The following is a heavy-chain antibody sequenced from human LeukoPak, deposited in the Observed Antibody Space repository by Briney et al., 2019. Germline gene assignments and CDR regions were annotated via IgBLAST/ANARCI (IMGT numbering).Heavy chain of an antibody. CDR2: IYTSGST. CDR3: ARDRSGSYARRAFDI. V-gene: IGHV4-61*02. CDR1: GGSISSGSYY. Sequence: SQTLSLTCTVSGGSISSGSYYWSWIRQPAGKGLEWIGRIYTSGSTNYNPSLKSRVTISVDTSKNQFSLKLSSVTAADTAVYYCARDRSGSYARRAFDIWGQGTMVTVSS. J-gene: IGHJ3*02. D-gene: IGHD1-26*01.